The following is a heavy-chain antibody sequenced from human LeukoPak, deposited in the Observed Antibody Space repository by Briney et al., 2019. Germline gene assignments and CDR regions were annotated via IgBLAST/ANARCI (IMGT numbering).Heavy chain of an antibody. CDR3: ARDNLRSRWLQPGDY. D-gene: IGHD5-24*01. J-gene: IGHJ4*02. CDR1: GFTFSDYA. Sequence: GGSLRLSCAASGFTFSDYAMHWVRQPPGKGLEYVSAISSKGGSTYYANSVKGRFTISRDNSKNTLYLQMGSLRAEDMAVYYCARDNLRSRWLQPGDYWGQGTLVTVSS. V-gene: IGHV3-64*01. CDR2: ISSKGGST.